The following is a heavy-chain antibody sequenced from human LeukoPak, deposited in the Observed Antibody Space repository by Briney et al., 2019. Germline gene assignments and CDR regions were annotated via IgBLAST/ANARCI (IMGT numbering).Heavy chain of an antibody. CDR1: GFTFSSYG. Sequence: SGGSLRLSCAASGFTFSSYGMHWVRQAPGKGLEWVAFIRYDGSNKYYADSVKDRFTISRDNSKNTLYLQMNSLRAEDTAVYYCAKDGRSGSYNWFDPWGQGTLVTVSS. CDR2: IRYDGSNK. V-gene: IGHV3-30*02. CDR3: AKDGRSGSYNWFDP. D-gene: IGHD1-26*01. J-gene: IGHJ5*02.